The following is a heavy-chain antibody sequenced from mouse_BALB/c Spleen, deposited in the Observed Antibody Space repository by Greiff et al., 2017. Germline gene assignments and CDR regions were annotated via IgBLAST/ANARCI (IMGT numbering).Heavy chain of an antibody. V-gene: IGHV1S22*01. D-gene: IGHD2-3*01. Sequence: LQQPGSELVRPGASVKLSCKASGYTFTSYWMHWVKQRHGQGLEWIGNIYPGSGSTNYDEKFKSKGTLTVDTSSSTAYMHLSSLTSEDSAVYYCTRSDGYYVGPDGLDYWGQGTSVTVSA. CDR3: TRSDGYYVGPDGLDY. CDR1: GYTFTSYW. J-gene: IGHJ4*01. CDR2: IYPGSGST.